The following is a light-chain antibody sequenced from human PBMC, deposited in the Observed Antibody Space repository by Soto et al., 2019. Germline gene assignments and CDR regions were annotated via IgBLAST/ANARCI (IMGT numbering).Light chain of an antibody. Sequence: DIVMTQSPLSLPVTLGQPASISCRSSQSLVHSDGSTYLNWFQQRPGQSPRRLIYRVSNRDSGVPDRFSGSGSATDFTLKISRVEAEDVGVYYCMQGTYRRTFGQGTKVEIK. CDR1: QSLVHSDGSTY. J-gene: IGKJ1*01. V-gene: IGKV2-30*02. CDR2: RVS. CDR3: MQGTYRRT.